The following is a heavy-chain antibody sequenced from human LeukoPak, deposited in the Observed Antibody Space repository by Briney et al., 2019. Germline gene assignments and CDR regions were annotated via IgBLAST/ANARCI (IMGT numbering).Heavy chain of an antibody. CDR1: GFTFSSYA. D-gene: IGHD3-22*01. CDR3: AKYSGGWLLLRAYFDY. CDR2: ISGSGGST. J-gene: IGHJ4*02. V-gene: IGHV3-23*01. Sequence: PGGSLRLSCAASGFTFSSYAMSWVRQAPGKGLEWVSAISGSGGSTYYADSVKGRFTISRDNSENTLYLQMNSLRAEDTAVYYCAKYSGGWLLLRAYFDYWGQGTLVTVSS.